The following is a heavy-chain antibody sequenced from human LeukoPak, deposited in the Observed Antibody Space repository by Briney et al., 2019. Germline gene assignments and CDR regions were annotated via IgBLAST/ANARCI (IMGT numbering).Heavy chain of an antibody. D-gene: IGHD3-3*01. Sequence: SETLSLTCTVSGGSISSSSYYWAWIRQPPGKGLEWIGYIYYSGSTNYNPSLKSRVTISVDTSKNQFSLKLSSVTAADTAVYYCARLYDFWSGPSDWSQGTLVTVSS. CDR2: IYYSGST. CDR1: GGSISSSSYY. CDR3: ARLYDFWSGPSD. V-gene: IGHV4-61*05. J-gene: IGHJ4*02.